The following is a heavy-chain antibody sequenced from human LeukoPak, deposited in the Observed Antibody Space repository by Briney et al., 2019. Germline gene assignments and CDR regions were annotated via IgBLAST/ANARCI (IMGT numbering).Heavy chain of an antibody. Sequence: SETLSLTCAVYGGSFSGYHWSWIRQPPGKGLEWIGEINHSGSTNYNPSLKSRVTISVDTSKNQFSLKLSSVTAADTAVYYCARGGRVPSYWGQGTLVTVSS. J-gene: IGHJ4*02. CDR1: GGSFSGYH. V-gene: IGHV4-34*01. CDR2: INHSGST. CDR3: ARGGRVPSY. D-gene: IGHD1-26*01.